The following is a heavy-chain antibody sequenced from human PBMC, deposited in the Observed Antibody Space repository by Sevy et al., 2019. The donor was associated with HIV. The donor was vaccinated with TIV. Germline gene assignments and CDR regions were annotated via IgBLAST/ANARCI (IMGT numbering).Heavy chain of an antibody. D-gene: IGHD1-1*01. CDR1: GFTFSNYW. Sequence: GGSLRLSCEVSGFTFSNYWMTWVRQAPGKGLEWVANIKEDGRDKYYGDSVKGRFSLYRDNGKNSLYLKMDSLGAEDTAVYYCVRDGLESATDFDYWGQGTLVTVSS. J-gene: IGHJ4*02. V-gene: IGHV3-7*01. CDR3: VRDGLESATDFDY. CDR2: IKEDGRDK.